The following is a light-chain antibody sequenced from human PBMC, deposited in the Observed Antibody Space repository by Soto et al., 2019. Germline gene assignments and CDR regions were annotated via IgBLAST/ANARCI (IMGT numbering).Light chain of an antibody. Sequence: EIVMTQSPATLSVSPGERATLSCRASQSVNNTLAWYQQKPGQAPRLLIYGASARATGIPARFSGSGSGTECTLTISSLQSEDFAVYYCQQYNNWPLTFGGGTKVEIK. V-gene: IGKV3-15*01. J-gene: IGKJ4*01. CDR1: QSVNNT. CDR3: QQYNNWPLT. CDR2: GAS.